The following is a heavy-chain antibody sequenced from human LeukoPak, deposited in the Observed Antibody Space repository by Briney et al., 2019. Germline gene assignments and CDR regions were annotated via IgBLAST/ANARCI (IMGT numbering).Heavy chain of an antibody. CDR2: ISYDGSNK. CDR3: ARESAQSSLPDY. J-gene: IGHJ4*02. Sequence: PGGSLRLSCAASGFTFSSYGMHWVRQAPGKGLEWVAVISYDGSNKYYADSVKGRFTISRDNSKNTLYLQMNSLRAEDTAVYYCARESAQSSLPDYWGQGTLVTVSS. D-gene: IGHD6-25*01. V-gene: IGHV3-30*03. CDR1: GFTFSSYG.